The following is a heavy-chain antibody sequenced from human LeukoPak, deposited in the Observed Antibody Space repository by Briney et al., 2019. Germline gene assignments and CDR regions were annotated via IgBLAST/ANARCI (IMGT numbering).Heavy chain of an antibody. CDR1: GYTFTSYD. CDR3: ARLNIRGYGFIDY. V-gene: IGHV1-8*02. CDR2: MNPNSGNT. Sequence: ASVKVSCKASGYTFTSYDINWVRQATGQGLEWMGWMNPNSGNTGYAQKFQGRVTMTRDTSTSTAYMELSSQRSEDIDVYYCARLNIRGYGFIDYWGQGTLVTVSS. D-gene: IGHD5-12*01. J-gene: IGHJ4*02.